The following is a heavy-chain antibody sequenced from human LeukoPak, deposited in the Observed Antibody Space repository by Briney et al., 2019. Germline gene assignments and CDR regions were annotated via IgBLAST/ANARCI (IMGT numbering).Heavy chain of an antibody. CDR2: IIPIFGTA. CDR3: ARDRRTYSSGWYDY. D-gene: IGHD6-19*01. J-gene: IGHJ4*02. V-gene: IGHV1-69*01. Sequence: GASVKVSCKASGGTFSSYAISWVRQAPGQGLEWMGGIIPIFGTANYAQKFQGRVTITADESTSTAYMELSSLRSEDKAVYYCARDRRTYSSGWYDYWGQGTLVTVSS. CDR1: GGTFSSYA.